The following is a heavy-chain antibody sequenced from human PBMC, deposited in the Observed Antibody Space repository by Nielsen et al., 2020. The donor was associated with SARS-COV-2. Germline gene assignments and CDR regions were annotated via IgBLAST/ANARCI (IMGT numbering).Heavy chain of an antibody. D-gene: IGHD5-18*01. J-gene: IGHJ6*02. CDR3: ARGDTDYYYYGLDV. V-gene: IGHV1-69*06. CDR2: IIPMFGTA. Sequence: SVKVSCKASGGTFSSYAISWVRQAPGQGLEWMGGIIPMFGTANYAQNFQGRVTITADKSTSTAYMDLSRLKSEDTAVYYCARGDTDYYYYGLDVWGQGTTVTVSS. CDR1: GGTFSSYA.